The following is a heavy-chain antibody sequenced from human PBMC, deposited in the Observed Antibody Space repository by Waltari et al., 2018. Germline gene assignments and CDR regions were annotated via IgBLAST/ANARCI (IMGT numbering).Heavy chain of an antibody. CDR3: SVLGVIQPHGAFDL. D-gene: IGHD3-16*01. Sequence: EVQLIQSGAEVKKTGATVKISCKTSGFSFIDRYMHWLQHVPGDGFEWMGRVETKDGASLATQKFRDRLTITADTSRDTVYMELRGLTSADTAVYYCSVLGVIQPHGAFDLWGQRTLVSVS. V-gene: IGHV1-69-2*01. CDR1: GFSFIDRY. CDR2: VETKDGAS. J-gene: IGHJ3*01.